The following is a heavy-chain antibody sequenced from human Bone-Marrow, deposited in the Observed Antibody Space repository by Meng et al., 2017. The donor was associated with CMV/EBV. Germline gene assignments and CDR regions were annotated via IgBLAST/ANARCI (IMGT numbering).Heavy chain of an antibody. D-gene: IGHD3-22*01. CDR3: AKRRSSGYPPAAFDI. J-gene: IGHJ3*02. CDR1: GYTFTGYY. V-gene: IGHV1-2*02. Sequence: ASVKVSCKASGYTFTGYYMHWVRQAPGQGLEWMGWINPNSGGTNYAQKFQGRVTMTRDTSISTAYMELSRLRSDDTAVDYCAKRRSSGYPPAAFDIWGQGTMVTVSS. CDR2: INPNSGGT.